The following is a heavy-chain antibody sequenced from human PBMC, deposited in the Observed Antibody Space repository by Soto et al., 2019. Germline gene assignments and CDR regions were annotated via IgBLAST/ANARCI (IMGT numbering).Heavy chain of an antibody. CDR2: IWYDGSNK. D-gene: IGHD2-15*01. V-gene: IGHV3-33*01. Sequence: QVQLVESGGGVVQPGRSLRLSCAASGFTFSSYGMHWVRQAPGKGLEWVAVIWYDGSNKYYADSVKGRFTISRDNSKNTLYLQMNSLRAEDTAVYYCARGRRCSGGSCYVGTAEYFQHWGQGTLVTVSS. CDR1: GFTFSSYG. CDR3: ARGRRCSGGSCYVGTAEYFQH. J-gene: IGHJ1*01.